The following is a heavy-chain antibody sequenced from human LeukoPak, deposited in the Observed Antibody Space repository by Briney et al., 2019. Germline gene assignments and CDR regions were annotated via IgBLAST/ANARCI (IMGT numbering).Heavy chain of an antibody. J-gene: IGHJ3*02. D-gene: IGHD2-15*01. CDR2: IYYSGST. Sequence: SETLSLTYTVSGGSISSYYWSWIRQPPGKGLEWIGYIYYSGSTNYNPSLKSRVTISVDTSKNQFSLKLSSVTAADTAVYYCARHKVVAATDAFDIWGQGTMVTVSS. CDR1: GGSISSYY. CDR3: ARHKVVAATDAFDI. V-gene: IGHV4-59*08.